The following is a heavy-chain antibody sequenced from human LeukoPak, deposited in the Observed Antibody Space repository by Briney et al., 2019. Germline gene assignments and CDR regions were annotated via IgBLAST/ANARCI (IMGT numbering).Heavy chain of an antibody. D-gene: IGHD3-3*02. CDR3: VRGGFQSPFSELLLECYFDY. Sequence: GGSLRLSCAASGFTFSTYWLSWVRQAPGKGLEWVADINPDGSEQYYVDSVKGRFTISRDNAKNSLYLQMNSLRAEDTSVYYCVRGGFQSPFSELLLECYFDYWRQGSMVTVSS. CDR1: GFTFSTYW. CDR2: INPDGSEQ. J-gene: IGHJ4*02. V-gene: IGHV3-7*01.